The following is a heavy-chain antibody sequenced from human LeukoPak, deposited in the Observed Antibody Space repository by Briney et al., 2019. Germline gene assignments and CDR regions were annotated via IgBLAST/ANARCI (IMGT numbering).Heavy chain of an antibody. D-gene: IGHD2-2*01. Sequence: SVKVSCKASGGTFSSYAISWVRRAPGQGLEWMGGIFPILGTANYAQKFQGRATITADESTSTAYMELSSLRSEDTAVYYCARGALGYCRSTSCYQHHYYYYYMDVWGKGTTVTVSS. CDR3: ARGALGYCRSTSCYQHHYYYYYMDV. V-gene: IGHV1-69*13. CDR1: GGTFSSYA. J-gene: IGHJ6*03. CDR2: IFPILGTA.